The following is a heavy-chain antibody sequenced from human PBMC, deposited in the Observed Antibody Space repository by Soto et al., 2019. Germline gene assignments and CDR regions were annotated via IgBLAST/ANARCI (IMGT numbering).Heavy chain of an antibody. Sequence: GGSLSLSCAASGFTFSSCDMHWVRQPTGKGQEWVSAIGTAGDTYYPGSVKGRFTIFRENAKKSLYLQKNSLGTGDTAVYYYGAINVTTTANYFDYWGQGTLVTVSS. D-gene: IGHD2-21*02. J-gene: IGHJ4*02. V-gene: IGHV3-13*01. CDR3: GAINVTTTANYFDY. CDR2: IGTAGDT. CDR1: GFTFSSCD.